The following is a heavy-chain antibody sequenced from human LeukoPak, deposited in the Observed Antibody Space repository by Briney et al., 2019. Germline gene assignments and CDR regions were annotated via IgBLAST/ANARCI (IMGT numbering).Heavy chain of an antibody. D-gene: IGHD6-13*01. Sequence: AASVKVSCKASGYTFTGYYMHWVRQAPGQGLEWMGWINPNSGGTNYAQKFQGRVTMTRDTSISTAYMELSRLRSDDTAVYYCARDLGIARKQQLANPSYFDYWGQGTLVTVSS. V-gene: IGHV1-2*02. CDR1: GYTFTGYY. J-gene: IGHJ4*02. CDR3: ARDLGIARKQQLANPSYFDY. CDR2: INPNSGGT.